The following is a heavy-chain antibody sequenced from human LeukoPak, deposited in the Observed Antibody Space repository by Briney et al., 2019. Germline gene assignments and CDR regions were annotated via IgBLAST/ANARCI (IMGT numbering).Heavy chain of an antibody. CDR3: ATDQEGGGWGAFDI. CDR2: ISAYNGNT. J-gene: IGHJ3*02. CDR1: GYTFTSYG. Sequence: ASVKVSCKASGYTFTSYGISWVRQAPGQGLEWMGWISAYNGNTNYAQKLQGRVTMTTDTSTSTAYMELRSLRSDDTAVYYCATDQEGGGWGAFDIWGQGTMVTVSS. D-gene: IGHD5-12*01. V-gene: IGHV1-18*01.